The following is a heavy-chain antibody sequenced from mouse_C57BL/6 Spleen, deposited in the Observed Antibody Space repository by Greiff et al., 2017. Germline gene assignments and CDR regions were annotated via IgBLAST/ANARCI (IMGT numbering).Heavy chain of an antibody. J-gene: IGHJ4*01. CDR3: ARGGHPFAMDY. Sequence: QVHVKQSGPELVKPGASVKLSCKASGYTFTSYDINWVKQRPGQGLEWIGWIYPRDGSTKYNEKFKGKATLTVDTSSSTAYMELHSLTSEDSAVYFCARGGHPFAMDYWGQGTSVTVSS. CDR2: IYPRDGST. V-gene: IGHV1-85*01. CDR1: GYTFTSYD.